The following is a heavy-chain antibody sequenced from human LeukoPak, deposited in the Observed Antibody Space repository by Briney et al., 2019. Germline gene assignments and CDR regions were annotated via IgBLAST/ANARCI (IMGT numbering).Heavy chain of an antibody. J-gene: IGHJ4*02. CDR1: GFTFSSYG. Sequence: GGSLRLSCAASGFTFSSYGMHWVRQAPGKGLEWVAFIRYDGSNKYYADSVKGRFTISRDNSKNTLYLQMNSLRAEDTAVYYCARVGQLLLDYWGQGTLVTVSS. D-gene: IGHD2-15*01. V-gene: IGHV3-30*02. CDR2: IRYDGSNK. CDR3: ARVGQLLLDY.